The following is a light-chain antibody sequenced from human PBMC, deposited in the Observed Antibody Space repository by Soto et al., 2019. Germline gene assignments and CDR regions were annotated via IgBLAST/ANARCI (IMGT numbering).Light chain of an antibody. J-gene: IGKJ1*01. CDR1: QSISRW. CDR2: DAS. V-gene: IGKV1-5*01. CDR3: QHYGGMWA. Sequence: IHMTQSPSTLSASVGDRVTITCRASQSISRWLAWYQQRPGKAPNLLIYDASSLESGVPSRFSGSGSGTEFTLTISSLQPDDFTTYCCQHYGGMWAFGQGTKVEIK.